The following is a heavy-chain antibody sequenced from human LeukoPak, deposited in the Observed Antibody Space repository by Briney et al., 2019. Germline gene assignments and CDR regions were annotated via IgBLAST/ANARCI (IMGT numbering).Heavy chain of an antibody. CDR1: GGSISNYY. Sequence: SETLSLTCTVSGGSISNYYWSWIRQPPGKGLEWIGYVYNSVSTNYNPSLGSRVTISLDTSKNQVSLEPNSVTAADTAVYHCARQSSSKRPFDYWGQGILVTVSS. V-gene: IGHV4-59*08. CDR3: ARQSSSKRPFDY. CDR2: VYNSVST. J-gene: IGHJ4*02. D-gene: IGHD1-1*01.